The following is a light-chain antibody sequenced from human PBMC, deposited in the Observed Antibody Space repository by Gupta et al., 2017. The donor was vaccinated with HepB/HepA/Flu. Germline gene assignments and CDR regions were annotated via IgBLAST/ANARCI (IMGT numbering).Light chain of an antibody. CDR3: QQSDSPPLT. J-gene: IGKJ4*01. V-gene: IGKV1-39*01. CDR2: MAS. CDR1: QNLDRY. Sequence: DIQMTQSPSSLSASVGDRITITCRASQNLDRYVNWFQQRPGKAPKLLIYMASTLQTGVPSRLSGIGSGTDFTLTIRSVQPEEFATYFCQQSDSPPLTFGGGTKVEIK.